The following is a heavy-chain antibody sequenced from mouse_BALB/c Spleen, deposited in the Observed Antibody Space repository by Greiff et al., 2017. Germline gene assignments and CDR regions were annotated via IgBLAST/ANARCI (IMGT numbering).Heavy chain of an antibody. Sequence: EVQLVESGGGLVKPGGSLKLSCAASGFTFSSYTMSWVRQTPEKRLEWVATISSGGSYTYYPDSVKGRFTISRDNAKNTLYLQMSSLKSEDTAMYYCTRENYDHDRAMDYWGQGTSVTVSS. D-gene: IGHD2-4*01. CDR2: ISSGGSYT. CDR1: GFTFSSYT. CDR3: TRENYDHDRAMDY. V-gene: IGHV5-6-4*01. J-gene: IGHJ4*01.